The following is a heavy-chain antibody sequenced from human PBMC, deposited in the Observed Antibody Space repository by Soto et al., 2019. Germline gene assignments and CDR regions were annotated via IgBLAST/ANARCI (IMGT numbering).Heavy chain of an antibody. Sequence: ASVKVSCKASGGTFSSYAISWERQAPGQGLEWMGGIIPIFGTANYAQKFQGRVTITADESTSTAYMELSSLRSEDTAVYYCARGLERRRYYYYYMDVWAKGPRSSSP. V-gene: IGHV1-69*13. CDR1: GGTFSSYA. CDR3: ARGLERRRYYYYYMDV. J-gene: IGHJ6*03. CDR2: IIPIFGTA. D-gene: IGHD1-1*01.